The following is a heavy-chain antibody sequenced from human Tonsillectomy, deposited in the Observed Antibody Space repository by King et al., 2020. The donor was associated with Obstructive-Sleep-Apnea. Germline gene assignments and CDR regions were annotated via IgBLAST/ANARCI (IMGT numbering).Heavy chain of an antibody. V-gene: IGHV4-38-2*02. D-gene: IGHD3-16*01. CDR2: IYHSGST. CDR1: GYSISSGYY. CDR3: ERGFVITFGGVDPTGAFDI. J-gene: IGHJ3*02. Sequence: VQLQESGPGLVKSSETLSLTCTVSGYSISSGYYWGWIRQPPGKGLEWIGSIYHSGSTYYNPSLKSRVTISVDTSKNQFSLKLSSVTAADTAVYYCERGFVITFGGVDPTGAFDIWGQGTMVTVSS.